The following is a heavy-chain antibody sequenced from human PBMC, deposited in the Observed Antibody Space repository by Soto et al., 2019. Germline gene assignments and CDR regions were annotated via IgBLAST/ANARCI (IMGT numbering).Heavy chain of an antibody. Sequence: PSETLSLTCSIYGGSFSGYYWSWIRQPPGKGLEWIGEINHSGNTNYNPSLKSRVTISVDTSKNQFSLKLSSVTAADTAVYYCARVSWNWFDPWGQGTLVTVSS. CDR2: INHSGNT. V-gene: IGHV4-34*01. CDR1: GGSFSGYY. CDR3: ARVSWNWFDP. J-gene: IGHJ5*02.